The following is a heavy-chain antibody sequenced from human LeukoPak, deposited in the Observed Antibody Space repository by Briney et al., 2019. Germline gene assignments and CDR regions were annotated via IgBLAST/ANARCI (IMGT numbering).Heavy chain of an antibody. CDR1: GYTFTSYD. J-gene: IGHJ5*02. D-gene: IGHD3-22*01. Sequence: GASVKVSCKASGYTFTSYDINWVRQATGQGLEWMGWINPNSGGTNYAQKFQGRVTMTRDTSISTAYMELSRLRSDDTAVYYCARDRGGLGKYYYEPHLYNWFDPWGQGTLVTVSS. V-gene: IGHV1-2*02. CDR3: ARDRGGLGKYYYEPHLYNWFDP. CDR2: INPNSGGT.